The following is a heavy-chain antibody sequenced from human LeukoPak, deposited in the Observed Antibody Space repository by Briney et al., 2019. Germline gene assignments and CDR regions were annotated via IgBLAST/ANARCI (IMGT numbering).Heavy chain of an antibody. Sequence: GGSLRLSCAASGFTFSTYAMSWVRQAPGKGLEWVSTISGSGGITNYADSVKDRFTISRDNSKNTLYLQMSSLRAEDTGVYYCARGSGSYDWFDPWGQGTLVTVSS. D-gene: IGHD1-26*01. V-gene: IGHV3-23*01. CDR2: ISGSGGIT. CDR1: GFTFSTYA. J-gene: IGHJ5*02. CDR3: ARGSGSYDWFDP.